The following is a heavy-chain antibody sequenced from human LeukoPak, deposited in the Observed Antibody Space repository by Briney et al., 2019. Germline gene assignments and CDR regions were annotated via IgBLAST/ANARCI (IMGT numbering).Heavy chain of an antibody. Sequence: PSETLSLTCAVYGGSFSGYYWRGIRQPPGKGLEWIGEINHSGSTNYNPSLKSRVTISVDTSKNQFSLKLSSVTAADTAVYYCARVNWGLMVRGVVNYWGQGTLVTVSS. CDR2: INHSGST. V-gene: IGHV4-34*01. CDR3: ARVNWGLMVRGVVNY. CDR1: GGSFSGYY. J-gene: IGHJ4*02. D-gene: IGHD3-10*01.